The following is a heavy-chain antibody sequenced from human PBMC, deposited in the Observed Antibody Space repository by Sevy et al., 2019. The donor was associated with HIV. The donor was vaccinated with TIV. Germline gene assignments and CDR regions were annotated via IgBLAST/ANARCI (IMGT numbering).Heavy chain of an antibody. CDR1: GFTFSSYA. CDR3: VNSVDSSGYGDAFDI. CDR2: ISSNGGST. D-gene: IGHD3-22*01. Sequence: GGCLRLSCSASGFTFSSYAMHWVRQAPGKGLEYLSAISSNGGSTYYADSVKGRFTISRDNSKNTLYLQMSSLRAEDTAVSCCVNSVDSSGYGDAFDIWGQGTMVTVSS. V-gene: IGHV3-64D*06. J-gene: IGHJ3*02.